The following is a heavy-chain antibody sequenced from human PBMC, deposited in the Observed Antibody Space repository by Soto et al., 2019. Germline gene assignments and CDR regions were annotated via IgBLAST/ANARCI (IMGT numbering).Heavy chain of an antibody. Sequence: QVQLVQSGAEVKKPGASVKVSCKASGYSFSTYAIHWVGQAPGQRLEWMGWISTVSGDTKYSQKLQDRVTFSRDRSTSTAYMEPSSLKSEDTAVYYCARLRAGISAYFDYWGQGPLVTVPS. CDR2: ISTVSGDT. J-gene: IGHJ4*02. V-gene: IGHV1-3*04. CDR3: ARLRAGISAYFDY. CDR1: GYSFSTYA.